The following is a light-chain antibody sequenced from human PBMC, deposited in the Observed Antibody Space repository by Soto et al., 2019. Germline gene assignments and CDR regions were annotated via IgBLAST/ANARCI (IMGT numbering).Light chain of an antibody. V-gene: IGKV3-15*01. Sequence: EIVMTQSPATLSVSPGERATLSCRASQSVPSNLAWYQQKPGQAPRLLISGASTRDTGIPARFSGSGSGTEFTLIISSLQSEDFAVYYCQQYHHWPWTFGQGTKVEI. CDR1: QSVPSN. CDR3: QQYHHWPWT. J-gene: IGKJ1*01. CDR2: GAS.